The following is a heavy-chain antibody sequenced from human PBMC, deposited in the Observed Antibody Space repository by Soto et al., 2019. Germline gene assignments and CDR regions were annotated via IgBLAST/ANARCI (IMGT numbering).Heavy chain of an antibody. CDR3: ARGGRGSGLYFLYYFDL. V-gene: IGHV4-59*01. CDR1: AGSLSNYY. D-gene: IGHD3-16*01. CDR2: IYHTGST. J-gene: IGHJ4*02. Sequence: SETLSLTCSVSAGSLSNYYWTWIRQSPGKGLEWIGEIYHTGSTKYNPSLKSRVAISVDMSKNQFSLTLSSVTPADTAVSYCARGGRGSGLYFLYYFDLWGQGTLVTVSS.